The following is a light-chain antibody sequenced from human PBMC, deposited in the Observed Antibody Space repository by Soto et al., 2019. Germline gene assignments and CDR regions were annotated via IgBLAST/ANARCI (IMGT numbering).Light chain of an antibody. J-gene: IGKJ3*01. CDR3: QQYNSYSAFT. V-gene: IGKV1-5*03. CDR1: QSVNSW. CDR2: KAS. Sequence: DIQVTQSPSTLSASVGDRVIISCRASQSVNSWMAWFQQKPGEAPKLLIYKASSLASGVLLRLSGSGSGTEFTLSISSLQPDDFATYYCQQYNSYSAFTFGPGTRVDIK.